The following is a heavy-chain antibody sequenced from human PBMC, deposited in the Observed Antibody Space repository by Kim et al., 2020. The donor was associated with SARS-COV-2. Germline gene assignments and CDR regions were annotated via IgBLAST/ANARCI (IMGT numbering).Heavy chain of an antibody. CDR3: ASQTMAVAETDY. J-gene: IGHJ4*02. D-gene: IGHD6-19*01. V-gene: IGHV4-39*01. Sequence: YYHPALMSRVTISVDTSKNEFSLKLSSVTAADTAVYYCASQTMAVAETDYWGQGTLVTVSS.